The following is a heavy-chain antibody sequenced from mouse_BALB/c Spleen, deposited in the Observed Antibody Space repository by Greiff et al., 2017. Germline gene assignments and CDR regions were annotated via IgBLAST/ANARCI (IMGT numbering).Heavy chain of an antibody. J-gene: IGHJ4*01. D-gene: IGHD2-3*01. CDR1: GFTFSSYG. V-gene: IGHV5-6*01. CDR2: ISSGSSYT. CDR3: ARHGGDVYSYAMDY. Sequence: EVKLVESGGDLVKPGGSLKLSCAASGFTFSSYGMSWVRQTPDKRLEWVATISSGSSYTNYPDSVKGRFTIARDNTKNTLYLQLSSLKSEDTAMYYYARHGGDVYSYAMDYWGQGTSVTVSS.